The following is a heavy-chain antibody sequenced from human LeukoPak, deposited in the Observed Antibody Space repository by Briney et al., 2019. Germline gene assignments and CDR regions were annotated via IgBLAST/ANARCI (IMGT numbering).Heavy chain of an antibody. D-gene: IGHD1-26*01. V-gene: IGHV3-74*01. CDR3: GRDLGGRGGA. J-gene: IGHJ5*02. CDR2: TNTDGSIT. Sequence: GGSLRPSCAASGFSFSTYWMHWVRQVPGTGLVWVSRTNTDGSITDYADSVKGRFTISRDNAKDTLYLQMNSLRPEDMAVYYCGRDLGGRGGAWGQGTLVTVSS. CDR1: GFSFSTYW.